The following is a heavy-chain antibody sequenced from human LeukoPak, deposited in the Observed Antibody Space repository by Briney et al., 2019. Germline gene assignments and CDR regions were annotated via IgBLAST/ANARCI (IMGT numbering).Heavy chain of an antibody. D-gene: IGHD2-15*01. CDR3: ARFETTYCSVINCRFDY. J-gene: IGHJ4*02. CDR2: IWYDGSNK. Sequence: QPGGSLRLSCAASGFTFSSYGMHWVRQAPGKGLEWVEVIWYDGSNKYYADSVKGRFTISRDNSKNTLYLQMNSLRAEDTAVYYCARFETTYCSVINCRFDYWGQGTLVAVSS. V-gene: IGHV3-33*01. CDR1: GFTFSSYG.